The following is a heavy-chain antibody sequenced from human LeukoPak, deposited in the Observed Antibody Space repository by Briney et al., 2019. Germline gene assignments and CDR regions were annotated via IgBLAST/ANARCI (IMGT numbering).Heavy chain of an antibody. V-gene: IGHV3-30*04. D-gene: IGHD3-3*01. J-gene: IGHJ3*02. Sequence: GGSLRLSCAASGFTFSSYAMHWVRQAPGKGLEWVAVISYDGSNKYYADSVKGRFTISRDNSKNTLYLQMNSLRAEDTAVYYCARPIPPTYDFWSGYYSDAFDIWGQGTMVTVSS. CDR3: ARPIPPTYDFWSGYYSDAFDI. CDR2: ISYDGSNK. CDR1: GFTFSSYA.